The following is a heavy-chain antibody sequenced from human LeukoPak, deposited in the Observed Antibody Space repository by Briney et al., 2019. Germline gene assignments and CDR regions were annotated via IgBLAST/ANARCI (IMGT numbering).Heavy chain of an antibody. V-gene: IGHV3-21*01. Sequence: GGSLRLSCAASGFTFSSYSMNWVRQAPGKGLEWVSSISSSSSYIYYADSVKGRFTISRDNAKNSLYLQMNSLRAEDTALYYCAGIRFSDAFDIWGQGTMVTVSS. J-gene: IGHJ3*02. CDR1: GFTFSSYS. D-gene: IGHD3-3*01. CDR3: AGIRFSDAFDI. CDR2: ISSSSSYI.